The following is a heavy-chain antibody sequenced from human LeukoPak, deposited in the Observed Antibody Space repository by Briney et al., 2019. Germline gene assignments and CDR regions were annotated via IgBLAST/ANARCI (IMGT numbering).Heavy chain of an antibody. Sequence: SQTLSLTCTVSGGSLSSGGYYWSWIRQHPGRGLEWIGYIYYSGSTYYNPSLKSRVTISVDTSKNQFSLKLSSVTAADTAVYYCARVYDFWSGYYSFDYWGQGTLVTVSS. V-gene: IGHV4-31*03. CDR3: ARVYDFWSGYYSFDY. J-gene: IGHJ4*02. D-gene: IGHD3-3*01. CDR2: IYYSGST. CDR1: GGSLSSGGYY.